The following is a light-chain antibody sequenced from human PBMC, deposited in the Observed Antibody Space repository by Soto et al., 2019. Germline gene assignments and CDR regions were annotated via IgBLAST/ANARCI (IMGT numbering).Light chain of an antibody. CDR3: MQATHSPWS. CDR2: TIS. CDR1: QSLVNSDGNTY. Sequence: DIVLTQAPLSSPVTLGQPASISCRSSQSLVNSDGNTYVSWLHQRPGQPPRLLIYTISKRFSGVTDRFRGSGAGTYVTLTITTVEAEDVGVYYWMQATHSPWSFGQGTKVEIK. V-gene: IGKV2-24*01. J-gene: IGKJ1*01.